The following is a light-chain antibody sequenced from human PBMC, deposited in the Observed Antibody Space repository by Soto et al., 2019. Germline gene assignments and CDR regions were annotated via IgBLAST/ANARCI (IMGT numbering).Light chain of an antibody. CDR3: QQLNSYLRT. V-gene: IGKV1-9*01. J-gene: IGKJ1*01. Sequence: DIQLTQSPSFLSASVGDRVTITCRASQGISSYLAWYQQKPGKAPKLLIYAASTLQSGVPSRFSGSGSGTEFTLTISSLQPEDFVTYYCQQLNSYLRTFGQGTKVEIK. CDR2: AAS. CDR1: QGISSY.